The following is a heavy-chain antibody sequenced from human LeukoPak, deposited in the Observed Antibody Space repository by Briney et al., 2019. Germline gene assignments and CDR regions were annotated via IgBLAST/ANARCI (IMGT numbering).Heavy chain of an antibody. CDR1: GGTFTSYA. D-gene: IGHD5-24*01. Sequence: ASVKVSCKASGGTFTSYAISWVRQAPGQGLEWMGGIIPIFGTANYAQKFQGRVTITTDESTSTAYMELSSLRSEDTAVYYCARDGYNYYFDYWGQGTLVTVSS. CDR3: ARDGYNYYFDY. CDR2: IIPIFGTA. J-gene: IGHJ4*02. V-gene: IGHV1-69*05.